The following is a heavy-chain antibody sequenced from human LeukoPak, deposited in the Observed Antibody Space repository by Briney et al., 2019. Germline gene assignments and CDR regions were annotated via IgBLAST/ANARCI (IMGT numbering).Heavy chain of an antibody. D-gene: IGHD3-10*01. CDR1: GFTFSNYW. CDR2: IYSDVSSA. V-gene: IGHV3-74*01. CDR3: ARVSGSRNYYFGAFDI. Sequence: GGSLRLSCAASGFTFSNYWMHWVRQAPGKGLVWVSRIYSDVSSAYYADSVKGRFTISRDDAKNTLYLQMNSLRAEDTAVYYCARVSGSRNYYFGAFDIWGQGTVVIVSS. J-gene: IGHJ3*02.